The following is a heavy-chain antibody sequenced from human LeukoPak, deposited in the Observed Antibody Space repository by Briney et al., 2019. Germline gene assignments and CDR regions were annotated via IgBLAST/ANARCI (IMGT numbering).Heavy chain of an antibody. CDR1: GFTFDDYA. CDR3: AKDIYGTGRFDY. CDR2: ISWNSGSI. V-gene: IGHV3-9*01. J-gene: IGHJ4*02. D-gene: IGHD3/OR15-3a*01. Sequence: GGSLRLSCAASGFTFDDYAMHWVRQAPGKGLEWVSGISWNSGSIGYADSMKGRFTISRDNAKNSLYLQMNSLRAEDTALYYCAKDIYGTGRFDYWGQGTLVTVSS.